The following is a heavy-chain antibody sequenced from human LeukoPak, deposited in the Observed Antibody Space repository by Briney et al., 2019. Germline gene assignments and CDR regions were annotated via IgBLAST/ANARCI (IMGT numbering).Heavy chain of an antibody. CDR3: ARGIPGDY. Sequence: PGGSLRLSCAASGFTFSSYAMSWVRQAPGKGLEWVSVIYSCGSTYYADSVKGRFTISRDNSKNTLYLQMNSLRAEDTAVYYCARGIPGDYWGQGTLVTVSS. CDR1: GFTFSSYA. CDR2: IYSCGST. J-gene: IGHJ4*02. V-gene: IGHV3-66*01.